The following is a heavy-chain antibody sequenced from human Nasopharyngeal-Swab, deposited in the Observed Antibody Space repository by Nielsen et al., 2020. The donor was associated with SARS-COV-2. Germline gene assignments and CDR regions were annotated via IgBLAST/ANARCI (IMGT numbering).Heavy chain of an antibody. J-gene: IGHJ6*03. CDR1: GYTFTSYD. Sequence: ASAKVPCKASGYTFTSYDMYWVRQAPGQGLEWMGIINPSGGSTSYAQKFQGRVTMTRDTSTSTVYMELSSLRSEDTAVYYCARGSLRFLEWSYYYYYMDVWGKGTTVTVSS. CDR2: INPSGGST. CDR3: ARGSLRFLEWSYYYYYMDV. V-gene: IGHV1-46*01. D-gene: IGHD3-3*01.